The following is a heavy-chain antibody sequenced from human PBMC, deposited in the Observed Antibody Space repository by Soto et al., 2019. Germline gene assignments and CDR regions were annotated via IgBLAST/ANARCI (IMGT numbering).Heavy chain of an antibody. CDR2: IIPIFGTA. V-gene: IGHV1-69*01. D-gene: IGHD3-22*01. CDR1: GGTFSSYA. J-gene: IGHJ5*02. Sequence: QVQLVQSGAEVKKPGSSVKVSCKASGGTFSSYAISWVRQAPGQGLEWMGGIIPIFGTANYAQKFQGRVTISAYESTSTGYMELSSLRSEGTAVYYSARRMEKRVVFIGARHNGFDPWGQGTLVTVSS. CDR3: ARRMEKRVVFIGARHNGFDP.